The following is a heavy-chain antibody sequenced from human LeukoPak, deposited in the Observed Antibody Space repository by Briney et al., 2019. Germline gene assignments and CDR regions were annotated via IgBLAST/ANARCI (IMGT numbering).Heavy chain of an antibody. Sequence: GGSLRLSCAASGFTFSSYSMNWVRQAPGKGLEWISYISSSSTTIYYADSVKGRFTISRDNSKNTLYLQMNSLRAEDTAVYYCAKADPVAGPPIDYWGQGTLVTVSS. CDR3: AKADPVAGPPIDY. CDR1: GFTFSSYS. J-gene: IGHJ4*02. CDR2: ISSSSTTI. V-gene: IGHV3-48*01. D-gene: IGHD6-19*01.